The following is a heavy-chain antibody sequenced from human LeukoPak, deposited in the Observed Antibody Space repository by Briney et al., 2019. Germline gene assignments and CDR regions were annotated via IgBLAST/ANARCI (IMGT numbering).Heavy chain of an antibody. CDR3: ARPSFGNYGMDV. Sequence: ASVKVSCKASGGTFSSYAISWVRQAPGQGLEWMGGIIPIFGIANYAQKFQGRVTITADKSTSTAYMELSSLRSEDTAVYYCARPSFGNYGMDVWGQGTTVTVSS. D-gene: IGHD3-10*01. J-gene: IGHJ6*02. CDR2: IIPIFGIA. V-gene: IGHV1-69*10. CDR1: GGTFSSYA.